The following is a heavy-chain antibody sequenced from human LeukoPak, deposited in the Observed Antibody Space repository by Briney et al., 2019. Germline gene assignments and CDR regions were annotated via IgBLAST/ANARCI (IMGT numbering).Heavy chain of an antibody. Sequence: PGGSLRLSCAASGFTFDDYAMHWVRQAPGKGLEWVSGISWNSVSIGYGDSVKGRFTISSDNAKNSLYLQMNSLRAEDTALYYCARSGSGYFDYWGQGSLVTVSS. V-gene: IGHV3-9*01. CDR2: ISWNSVSI. J-gene: IGHJ4*02. CDR3: ARSGSGYFDY. CDR1: GFTFDDYA.